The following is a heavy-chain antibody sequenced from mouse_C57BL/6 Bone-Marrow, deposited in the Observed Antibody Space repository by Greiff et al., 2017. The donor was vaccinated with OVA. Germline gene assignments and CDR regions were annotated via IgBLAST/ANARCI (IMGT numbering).Heavy chain of an antibody. Sequence: VQLQQSGAELVRPGASVKLSCTASGFNIKDDYMHWVKQRPEQGLEWIGWLDPENGDTEYASKFQGKATIPADTSSNTAYLQLSSLTSEDTAVYYCTFYDGYYFWYFDVWGTGTTVTVSS. CDR1: GFNIKDDY. CDR2: LDPENGDT. D-gene: IGHD2-3*01. V-gene: IGHV14-4*01. J-gene: IGHJ1*03. CDR3: TFYDGYYFWYFDV.